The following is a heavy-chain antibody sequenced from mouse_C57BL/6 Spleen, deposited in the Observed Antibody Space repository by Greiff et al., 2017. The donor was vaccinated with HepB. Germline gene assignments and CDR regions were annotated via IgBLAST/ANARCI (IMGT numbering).Heavy chain of an antibody. J-gene: IGHJ4*01. D-gene: IGHD2-2*01. V-gene: IGHV2-2*01. Sequence: VQLQQSGPGLVQPSQSLSITCTVSGFSLTSYGVHWVRQSPGKGLEWLGVIWSGGSTDYNAAFISRLSISKDNSKSQVFFKMNSRQADDTAIYYCARNGGYGYDGAMDYWGQGTSVTVSS. CDR3: ARNGGYGYDGAMDY. CDR1: GFSLTSYG. CDR2: IWSGGST.